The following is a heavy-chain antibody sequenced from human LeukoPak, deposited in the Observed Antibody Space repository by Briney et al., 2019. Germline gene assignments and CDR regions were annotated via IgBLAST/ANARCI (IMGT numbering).Heavy chain of an antibody. V-gene: IGHV3-53*01. Sequence: GGSLRLSCAASGFTVSSNYMSWVRQAPGKGLEWVSVIYSGGSTYYADSVKGRFTISRDNSKNTLYLQMNSLRAEDTAVYYCAKGFLYYYDSSGYTDYWGQGTLVTVSS. CDR1: GFTVSSNY. CDR3: AKGFLYYYDSSGYTDY. D-gene: IGHD3-22*01. J-gene: IGHJ4*02. CDR2: IYSGGST.